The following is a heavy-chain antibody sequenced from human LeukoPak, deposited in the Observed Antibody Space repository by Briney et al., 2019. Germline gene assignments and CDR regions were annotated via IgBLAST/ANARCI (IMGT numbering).Heavy chain of an antibody. J-gene: IGHJ5*02. Sequence: SETLSLTCTVSGGSVSSGSYYWSWIRQPPGKGLEWIGYIYYSGSTNYNPSLKSRVTISVDTSKNQSSLKLSSVTAADTAVYYCARDRAFYGSGSYHWFDPWGQGTLVTVSS. D-gene: IGHD3-10*01. CDR2: IYYSGST. CDR3: ARDRAFYGSGSYHWFDP. V-gene: IGHV4-61*01. CDR1: GGSVSSGSYY.